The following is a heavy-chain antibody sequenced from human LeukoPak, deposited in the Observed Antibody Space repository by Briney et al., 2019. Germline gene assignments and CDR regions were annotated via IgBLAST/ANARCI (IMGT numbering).Heavy chain of an antibody. Sequence: PGGTLRLSCAASGFTFSSYGMSWVRQPPGKGLEWIGEINHSGSTNYNPSLKSRVTISVDTSKNQFSLKLSSVTAADTAVYYCARGVIRKDRITIFGVVSRRGNWFDPWGQGTLVTVSS. CDR2: INHSGST. D-gene: IGHD3-3*01. J-gene: IGHJ5*02. CDR1: GFTFSSYG. V-gene: IGHV4-34*01. CDR3: ARGVIRKDRITIFGVVSRRGNWFDP.